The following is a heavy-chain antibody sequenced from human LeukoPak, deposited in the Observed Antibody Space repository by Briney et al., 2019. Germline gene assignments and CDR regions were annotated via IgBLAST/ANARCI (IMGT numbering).Heavy chain of an antibody. CDR3: ARRVTITMIVVVITRVPYFDY. CDR1: GGSISSYF. D-gene: IGHD3-22*01. J-gene: IGHJ4*02. CDR2: IYSSGTT. V-gene: IGHV4-4*07. Sequence: SETLSLTCTVSGGSISSYFWSWIRQPAGKGLEWLGRIYSSGTTDYNSSLKSRVTMSVDTSKNQFSLKLSSVTAADTAVYYCARRVTITMIVVVITRVPYFDYWGQGTLVTVSS.